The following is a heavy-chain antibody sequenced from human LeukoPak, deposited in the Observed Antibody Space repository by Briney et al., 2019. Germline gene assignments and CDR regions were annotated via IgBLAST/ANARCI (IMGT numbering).Heavy chain of an antibody. CDR1: GGSISSSSYY. V-gene: IGHV4-39*01. J-gene: IGHJ4*02. CDR2: IYYSGST. CDR3: ARLSGSYYSDFDY. D-gene: IGHD1-26*01. Sequence: SETLSLTCTVSGGSISSSSYYWGWIRQPPGKGLEWIGSIYYSGSTYYNPSLKSRVTISVDTSKNQFSLKLSSVTAADTAVYYCARLSGSYYSDFDYWGQGTLVTVSS.